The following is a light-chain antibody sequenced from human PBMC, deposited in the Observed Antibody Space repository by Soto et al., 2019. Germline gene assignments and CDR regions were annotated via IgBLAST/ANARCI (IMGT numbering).Light chain of an antibody. J-gene: IGKJ2*01. CDR1: QSVGTY. CDR3: QPRSNG. CDR2: GAS. Sequence: EIVLTQSPDTLSLSPGERATISCRASQSVGTYLVWYQQRPGQAPRLLIYGASNRATGIPARFSGSGSGTDFTLAITSLEPEDFAVYDCQPRSNGFGQGTKVEIK. V-gene: IGKV3-11*01.